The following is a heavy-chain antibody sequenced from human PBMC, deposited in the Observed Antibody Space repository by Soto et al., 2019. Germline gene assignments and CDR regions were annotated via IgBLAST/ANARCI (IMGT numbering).Heavy chain of an antibody. J-gene: IGHJ6*03. CDR1: GFSLSTSGVG. D-gene: IGHD1-1*01. CDR2: IYWDDDK. Sequence: QITLKESGPTLVKPTQTLTLTCTFSGFSLSTSGVGVGWIRQPPGKALEWLALIYWDDDKRYSPSLKSRLTITKDTSKNQVVLTMTNMDPVDTATYYCAHRQGGLERRPPYYYYYMDVWGKGTTVTVSS. CDR3: AHRQGGLERRPPYYYYYMDV. V-gene: IGHV2-5*02.